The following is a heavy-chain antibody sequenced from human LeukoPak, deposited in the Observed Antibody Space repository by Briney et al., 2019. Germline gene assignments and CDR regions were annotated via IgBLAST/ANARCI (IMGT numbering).Heavy chain of an antibody. V-gene: IGHV3-23*01. CDR2: ISGGGGDT. CDR1: GFIFSTYP. J-gene: IGHJ4*02. D-gene: IGHD6-19*01. Sequence: PGGSLRLSCAAPGFIFSTYPMTWVRQAPGKGLEWVSAISGGGGDTYCADSVKGRFTISRDNSKNPLYLQMNSLRAQDTALFYSATSSGWYTKYFAYWGQGTLVSVSS. CDR3: ATSSGWYTKYFAY.